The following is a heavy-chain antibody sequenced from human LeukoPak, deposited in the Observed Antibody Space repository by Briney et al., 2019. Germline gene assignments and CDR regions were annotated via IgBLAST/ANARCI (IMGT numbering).Heavy chain of an antibody. CDR1: GFTFGKYW. J-gene: IGHJ4*02. CDR3: ARDQYDTWSRRGNFDS. V-gene: IGHV3-7*03. Sequence: GGSLRLSCVASGFTFGKYWMSWVRQAPGKGLEWVANIKSDGSEKNYVDSVKGRFTISRDNTKNSLYLQMNSLRAEDTAVFYCARDQYDTWSRRGNFDSWGQGTLVIVSS. CDR2: IKSDGSEK. D-gene: IGHD3-3*01.